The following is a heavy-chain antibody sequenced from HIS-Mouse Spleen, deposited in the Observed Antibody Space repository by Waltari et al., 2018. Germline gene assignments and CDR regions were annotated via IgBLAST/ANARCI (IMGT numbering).Heavy chain of an antibody. V-gene: IGHV4-39*07. J-gene: IGHJ4*02. Sequence: QLQLQESGPGLVKPSETLSLTCTVSGGSISSSSYYWGWIRQPPGKGLEWIGSIYYSGTHYYTPSLKRRATKSVDTYKNQFSLKLSSVTAADTAVYYCARAYYVRGYYFDYWGQGTLVTVSS. CDR3: ARAYYVRGYYFDY. D-gene: IGHD3-10*02. CDR2: IYYSGTH. CDR1: GGSISSSSYY.